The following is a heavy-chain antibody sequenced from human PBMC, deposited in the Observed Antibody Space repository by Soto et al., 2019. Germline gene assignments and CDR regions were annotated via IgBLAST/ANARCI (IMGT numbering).Heavy chain of an antibody. V-gene: IGHV3-30*03. CDR3: ARISRYCSGGDCHA. D-gene: IGHD2-15*01. CDR1: GGSFTSYE. Sequence: GGSVRLSDAASGGSFTSYEIHGVRQTPGKGPEWVAMISYDGSNTYYSDSVRGRFTISRDNSKDTLYLQMHSLRSEDTAIYYCARISRYCSGGDCHAWGQGTQVIVFS. CDR2: ISYDGSNT. J-gene: IGHJ5*02.